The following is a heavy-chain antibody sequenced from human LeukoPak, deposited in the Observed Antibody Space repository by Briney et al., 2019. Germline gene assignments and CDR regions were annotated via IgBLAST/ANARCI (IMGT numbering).Heavy chain of an antibody. CDR3: ARTNYDILTGYSIYYYYYMDV. CDR1: GFTFSSYA. V-gene: IGHV3-23*01. Sequence: PGGSLRLSCAASGFTFSSYAMSWVRQAPGKGLEWVSAISGSGGSTYYADSVKGRFTISRDNAKNSLYLQMNSLRAEDTAVYYCARTNYDILTGYSIYYYYYMDVWGKGTTVTISS. CDR2: ISGSGGST. D-gene: IGHD3-9*01. J-gene: IGHJ6*03.